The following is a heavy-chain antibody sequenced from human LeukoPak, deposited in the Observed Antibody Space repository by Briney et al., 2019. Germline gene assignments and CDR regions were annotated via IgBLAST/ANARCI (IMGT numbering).Heavy chain of an antibody. CDR3: ARGPYVSFDY. Sequence: SETLSLTCTVSGPSIKSNYWSWIRQPAGRGLEWIGRLYATGSTNYNPSLKSRVTMSIDTSKNQFSLKLASVTAADTAVYYCARGPYVSFDYWGQGILVSVSS. CDR1: GPSIKSNY. D-gene: IGHD3-16*01. V-gene: IGHV4-4*07. CDR2: LYATGST. J-gene: IGHJ4*02.